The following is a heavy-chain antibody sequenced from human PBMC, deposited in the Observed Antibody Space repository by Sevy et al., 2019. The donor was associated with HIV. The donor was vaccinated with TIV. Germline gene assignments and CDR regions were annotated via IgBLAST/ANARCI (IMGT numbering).Heavy chain of an antibody. V-gene: IGHV3-33*01. CDR3: ARDYDYVWGSYNYYGMDV. Sequence: GGSLRLSCAASGFTFSSYVMHWVRQAPGKGLEWVAVIWYDGSNKYYADSVKGRFTISRDNSKNTLYLQMNSLRAEDTAVYYCARDYDYVWGSYNYYGMDVWGQGTTVTVSS. J-gene: IGHJ6*02. CDR1: GFTFSSYV. CDR2: IWYDGSNK. D-gene: IGHD3-16*01.